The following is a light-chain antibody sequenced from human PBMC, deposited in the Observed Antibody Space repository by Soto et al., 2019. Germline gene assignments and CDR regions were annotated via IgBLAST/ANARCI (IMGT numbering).Light chain of an antibody. CDR1: SSDVGGYNY. CDR3: SSYAGSNTHV. CDR2: EVS. Sequence: QSVLTQPPSASGSPGQSVTISCTGTSSDVGGYNYVSWYQQHPGKAPKLMIYEVSKRPSGVPDRFSGPKSGNTASLTVSGLQAEDEADYYCSSYAGSNTHVFGTGTKVTVL. V-gene: IGLV2-8*01. J-gene: IGLJ1*01.